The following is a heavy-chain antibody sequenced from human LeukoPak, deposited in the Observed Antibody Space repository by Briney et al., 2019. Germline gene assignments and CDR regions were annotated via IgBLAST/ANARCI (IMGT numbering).Heavy chain of an antibody. CDR2: MYSSGST. D-gene: IGHD5-18*01. CDR1: GGSISITSYY. V-gene: IGHV4-39*01. Sequence: PSETLSLTCTVSGGSISITSYYWGWIRQPPGKGLEWIGSMYSSGSTYYNPSLKSRVSISVDTSKNQFSLKLSSVTAADTAVYYCASLPWIQLRNHYWGQGTLVTVSS. J-gene: IGHJ4*02. CDR3: ASLPWIQLRNHY.